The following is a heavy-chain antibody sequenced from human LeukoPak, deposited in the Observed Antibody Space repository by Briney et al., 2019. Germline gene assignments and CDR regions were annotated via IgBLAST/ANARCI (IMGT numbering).Heavy chain of an antibody. J-gene: IGHJ4*02. D-gene: IGHD2/OR15-2a*01. CDR1: GFTFSSYA. Sequence: GGSLRLSCAASGFTFSSYAMSWVRQAPGKGLEWVGRIKSNADGGTPDYAAPARGRFTISRDDSKNTLYLQMNSLKTEDTAVYYCTTFYHEYSPYWGRGTLVTVST. V-gene: IGHV3-15*01. CDR3: TTFYHEYSPY. CDR2: IKSNADGGTP.